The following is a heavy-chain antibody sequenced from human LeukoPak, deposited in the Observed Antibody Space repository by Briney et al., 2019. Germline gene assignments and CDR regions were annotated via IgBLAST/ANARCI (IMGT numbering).Heavy chain of an antibody. V-gene: IGHV1-69*04. D-gene: IGHD1-14*01. J-gene: IGHJ4*02. CDR2: IIPTLEVA. Sequence: GSSVKVSCKASGGTFSSYAITWVRQAPGLGLEWMGRIIPTLEVANYAQKFRGRVTITADKSTSTAYMELSSLRPEDTAVHYCARVISGTWLWFWGQGTLVTVSS. CDR1: GGTFSSYA. CDR3: ARVISGTWLWF.